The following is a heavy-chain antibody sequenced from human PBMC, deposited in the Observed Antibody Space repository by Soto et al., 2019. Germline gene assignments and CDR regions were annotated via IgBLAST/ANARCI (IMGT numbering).Heavy chain of an antibody. D-gene: IGHD2-2*01. CDR2: ITGRGTRT. Sequence: GGSLRLSCAASGFTFSSYAMTWVRQAPEKGLEWVSAITGRGTRTYYADSVKGRFTISRDNSKNTLSLQMNSLRAEDTAVYYCAKDKLHRYALPNWFDPWGQGTLVPVSS. V-gene: IGHV3-23*01. CDR3: AKDKLHRYALPNWFDP. J-gene: IGHJ5*02. CDR1: GFTFSSYA.